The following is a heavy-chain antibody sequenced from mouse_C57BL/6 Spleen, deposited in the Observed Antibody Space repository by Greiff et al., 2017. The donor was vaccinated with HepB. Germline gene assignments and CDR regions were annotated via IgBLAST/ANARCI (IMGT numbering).Heavy chain of an antibody. D-gene: IGHD3-2*02. CDR2: IDPNSGGT. V-gene: IGHV1-72*01. Sequence: VQLQQPGAELVKPGASVKLSCKASGYTFTSYWMHWVKQRPGQGLEWIGRIDPNSGGTKYNEKFKSKATLTVDKPSSTAYMQLSSLTSEDSAVYYCARGHSSGPWFAYWGQGTLVTVSA. CDR3: ARGHSSGPWFAY. J-gene: IGHJ3*01. CDR1: GYTFTSYW.